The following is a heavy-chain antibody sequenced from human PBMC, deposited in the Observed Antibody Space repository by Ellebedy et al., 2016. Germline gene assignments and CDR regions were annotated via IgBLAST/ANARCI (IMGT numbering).Heavy chain of an antibody. CDR1: GFTFKKYS. V-gene: IGHV3-48*02. J-gene: IGHJ4*02. Sequence: GGSLRLSCAASGFTFKKYSMNWVRQAPGKGLEWVSYISLTGTIYYADSVKGRFTISRDTGKNSLFLQVNSLRDEDTAVYYCARSVGPLDYWGQGTLVTVSS. CDR2: ISLTGTI. CDR3: ARSVGPLDY. D-gene: IGHD2-15*01.